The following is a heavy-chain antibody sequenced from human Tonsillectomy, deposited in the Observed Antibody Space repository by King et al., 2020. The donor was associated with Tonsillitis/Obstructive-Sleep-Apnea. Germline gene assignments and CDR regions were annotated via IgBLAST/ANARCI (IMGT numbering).Heavy chain of an antibody. V-gene: IGHV1-46*01. CDR1: GYTFTNYY. CDR3: ARAGITGTTVPGNWFDP. CDR2: INPSGGST. D-gene: IGHD1-7*01. Sequence: VQLVESGAEVKKPGASVKVSCKASGYTFTNYYMHWVRQAPGQGLEWMGIINPSGGSTSYAQKFQGRVTMTRDTSTSTVYMELSSLRSEDTAVYYCARAGITGTTVPGNWFDPWGQGTLVTVSS. J-gene: IGHJ5*02.